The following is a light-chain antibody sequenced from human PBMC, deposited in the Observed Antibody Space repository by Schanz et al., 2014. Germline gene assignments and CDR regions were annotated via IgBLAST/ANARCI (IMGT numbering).Light chain of an antibody. J-gene: IGKJ1*01. CDR2: DAS. Sequence: DIQMTQSPSTLSASVGDRVTITCRASQSISSWLAWYQQKPGKAPKVLIYDASSLESGVPSRFSGSGSGTEFTLTISRLQPEDFATYYCQQTFSTPQTFGQGTKVEMK. CDR3: QQTFSTPQT. CDR1: QSISSW. V-gene: IGKV1-5*01.